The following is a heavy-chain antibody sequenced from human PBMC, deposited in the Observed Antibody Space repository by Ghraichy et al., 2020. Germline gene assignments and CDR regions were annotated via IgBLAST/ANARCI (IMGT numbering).Heavy chain of an antibody. CDR3: ARTRGYSSSFFYFDY. J-gene: IGHJ4*02. CDR1: GFTFSGYG. Sequence: EGSLRLSCAASGFTFSGYGMSWVRLAPGKGLEWVSFTTSGSNSIYYGDSVKGRFVISRDNARNSLYLQMNSLRVEDTAVYYCARTRGYSSSFFYFDYWGQGNLVTVSS. CDR2: TTSGSNSI. V-gene: IGHV3-48*01. D-gene: IGHD2-15*01.